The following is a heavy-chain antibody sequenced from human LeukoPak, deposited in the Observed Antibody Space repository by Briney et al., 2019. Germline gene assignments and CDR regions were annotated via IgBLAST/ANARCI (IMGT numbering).Heavy chain of an antibody. CDR3: ARHVDSSGWYRSYFDY. D-gene: IGHD6-19*01. CDR2: IYYSGST. CDR1: GGSLSSSSYY. J-gene: IGHJ4*02. V-gene: IGHV4-39*01. Sequence: SETLSLTCTVSGGSLSSSSYYWGWIRQPPGKGLEWIGSIYYSGSTYYNPSLKSRVTISVDTSKNQFSLKLSSVSAADTAVYYCARHVDSSGWYRSYFDYWGQGTLVTVSS.